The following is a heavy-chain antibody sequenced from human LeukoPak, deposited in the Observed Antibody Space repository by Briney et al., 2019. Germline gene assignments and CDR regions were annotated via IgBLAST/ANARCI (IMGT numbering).Heavy chain of an antibody. J-gene: IGHJ4*02. CDR1: GYTFTSYQ. Sequence: ASVTVSCKASGYTFTSYQINWVRQATGQGLEWMGWMNPDNGNTGFAQNFQGRVTTTRNISISTAYMALSSLRSGDTAVYYCARGHVLVPAATDYWGQGTLVTVSS. CDR3: ARGHVLVPAATDY. D-gene: IGHD2-2*01. CDR2: MNPDNGNT. V-gene: IGHV1-8*01.